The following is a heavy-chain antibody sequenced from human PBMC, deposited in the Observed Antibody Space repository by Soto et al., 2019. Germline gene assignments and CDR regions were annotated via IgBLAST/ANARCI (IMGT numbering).Heavy chain of an antibody. J-gene: IGHJ5*02. V-gene: IGHV1-3*04. CDR3: ATAISGYGS. D-gene: IGHD5-12*01. CDR2: INTGNGNT. CDR1: GITYTTYA. Sequence: GASVKVSCKASGITYTTYAIHWVRQAPGQGLEWMGWINTGNGNTRYSQRFQGRVTLTTDTSASTAYMDVSSLTSEDTAVYYCATAISGYGSWGQGTLVTGS.